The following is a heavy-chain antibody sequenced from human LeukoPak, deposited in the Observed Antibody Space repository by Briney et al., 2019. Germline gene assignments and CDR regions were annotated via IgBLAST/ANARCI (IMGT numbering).Heavy chain of an antibody. CDR2: IYSGGSS. CDR3: AIGSPMTRRFFDY. CDR1: GFTVSSNY. V-gene: IGHV3-66*01. D-gene: IGHD3-22*01. Sequence: GGSLRLSCAASGFTVSSNYMSWVRQAPGKGLEWVSGIYSGGSSDHADSVKGRFTISRDNSKNTLYLQMNSLRAEDTAVYYCAIGSPMTRRFFDYWGQGTLVTVSS. J-gene: IGHJ4*02.